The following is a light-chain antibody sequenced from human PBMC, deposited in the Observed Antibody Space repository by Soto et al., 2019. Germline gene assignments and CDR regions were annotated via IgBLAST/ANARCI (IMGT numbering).Light chain of an antibody. CDR3: SSYTSSSTLVV. CDR1: SSDVGGYNC. J-gene: IGLJ2*01. V-gene: IGLV2-14*01. CDR2: DVS. Sequence: QSALTQPASVSGSPGQSITISCTGTSSDVGGYNCVSWYQQHPGKAPKLMIYDVSNRPTGVSNRFSGSKSGNTASLTISGLQAEDEAEYYCSSYTSSSTLVVFGGGTKLTVL.